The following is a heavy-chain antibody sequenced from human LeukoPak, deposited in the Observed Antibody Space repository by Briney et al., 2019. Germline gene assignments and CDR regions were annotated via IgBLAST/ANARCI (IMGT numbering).Heavy chain of an antibody. V-gene: IGHV1-69*05. CDR2: IIPIFGTA. J-gene: IGHJ4*02. CDR1: GGTFSSYA. Sequence: SVKVSCKASGGTFSSYAISWVRQAPGQGLEWMGRIIPIFGTANYAQKFQGKVTITTDESTSTAYMELSSLRSEDTAVYYCARESITIFGVVITSFDYWGQGTLVTVSS. CDR3: ARESITIFGVVITSFDY. D-gene: IGHD3-3*01.